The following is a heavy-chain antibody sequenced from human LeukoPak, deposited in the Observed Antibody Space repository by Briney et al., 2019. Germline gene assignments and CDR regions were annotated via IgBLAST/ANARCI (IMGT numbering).Heavy chain of an antibody. D-gene: IGHD1-14*01. CDR1: GGSFSGYH. CDR3: ASLTGAFDI. Sequence: SETLSLTCAVYGGSFSGYHWSWIRQPPGKGLEWIGEINHSGSTNYNPSLKSRVTISVDTSKNQFSLKLSSVTAADTAVYYCASLTGAFDIWGQGTMVTVSS. V-gene: IGHV4-34*01. CDR2: INHSGST. J-gene: IGHJ3*02.